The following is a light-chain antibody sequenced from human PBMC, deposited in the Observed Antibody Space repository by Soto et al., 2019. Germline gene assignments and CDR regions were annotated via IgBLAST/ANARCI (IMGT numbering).Light chain of an antibody. CDR3: QQYHNWPIT. J-gene: IGKJ5*01. CDR1: QPVGPTY. V-gene: IGKV3-15*01. CDR2: DAI. Sequence: EVVLTPSPGTLSLSRGACASLPCRASQPVGPTYLAWYQHKPGQTPRLLIYDAIIRAADVPARFSGSGSGTEFTLTISSLQSEDFAVYYCQQYHNWPITFGQGTRLEI.